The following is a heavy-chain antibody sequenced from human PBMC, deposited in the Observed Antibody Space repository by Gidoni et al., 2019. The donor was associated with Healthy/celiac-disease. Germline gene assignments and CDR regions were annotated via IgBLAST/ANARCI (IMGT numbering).Heavy chain of an antibody. J-gene: IGHJ3*02. CDR2: IYYSGST. Sequence: QLQLQESGPGLVKPSETLSPTCTVSGGSISSSSYYWGWIRQPPGKGLEWIGSIYYSGSTYYNPSLKSRVTISVDTSKNQFSLKLSSVTAADTAVYYCARRCLSDAFDIWGQGTMVTVSS. CDR1: GGSISSSSYY. CDR3: ARRCLSDAFDI. V-gene: IGHV4-39*01.